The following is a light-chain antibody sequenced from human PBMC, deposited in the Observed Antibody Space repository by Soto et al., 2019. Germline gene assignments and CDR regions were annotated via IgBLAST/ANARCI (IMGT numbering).Light chain of an antibody. Sequence: EIVLTQSPVTLSLSPGERGTLSCRASESISKYLDWYQQKPGQPPRLHIYDTSNRATGIPARFIGSGSGTDFHLTISSLEPEDFAVYYCQQRSKWPITFGQGTRLEIK. CDR1: ESISKY. J-gene: IGKJ5*01. CDR3: QQRSKWPIT. V-gene: IGKV3-11*01. CDR2: DTS.